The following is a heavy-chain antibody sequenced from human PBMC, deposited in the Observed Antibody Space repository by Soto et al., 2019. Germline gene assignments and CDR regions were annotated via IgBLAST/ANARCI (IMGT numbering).Heavy chain of an antibody. V-gene: IGHV3-30*18. CDR3: AKDMFRSSPDLVNYYPMDV. J-gene: IGHJ6*02. Sequence: EQLVESGGGVVQPGTSLRLSCATSGFSFGHYGMQWVRQAPGKGLEWVAIISYDGTYKKYADSVMGRFIVSRDYSKNTVYLEMNRLRPDDTAVYLCAKDMFRSSPDLVNYYPMDVWGQGTTVSVSS. CDR2: ISYDGTYK. CDR1: GFSFGHYG. D-gene: IGHD3-10*01.